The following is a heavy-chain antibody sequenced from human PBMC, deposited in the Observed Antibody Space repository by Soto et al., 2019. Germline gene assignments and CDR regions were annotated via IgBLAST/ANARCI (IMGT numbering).Heavy chain of an antibody. J-gene: IGHJ3*02. CDR2: INPNSGGT. V-gene: IGHV1-2*04. D-gene: IGHD6-13*01. CDR1: GYTFTGYY. CDR3: ARVRGSSSWSDAFDI. Sequence: QVQLVQSGAEVKKPGASVKVSCKASGYTFTGYYMHWVRQAPGQGLEWMGWINPNSGGTNYAQKVPGWVTMTRDTSISTAYMELSRLRSDDTAVYYCARVRGSSSWSDAFDIWGQGTMVTVSS.